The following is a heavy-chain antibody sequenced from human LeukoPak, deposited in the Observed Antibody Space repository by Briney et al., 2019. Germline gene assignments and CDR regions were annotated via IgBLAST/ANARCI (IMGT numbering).Heavy chain of an antibody. J-gene: IGHJ3*02. CDR2: INHSGST. CDR3: ARRTNPHVSWSCLRDAVDI. D-gene: IGHD3-3*01. CDR1: GGSFSGYY. Sequence: SETLSLTCAVYGGSFSGYYWSWIRQPPGKGLEWSGEINHSGSTNYNPSLKSRVTISVDTSKNQFSLKLSSVTAADTAVYYCARRTNPHVSWSCLRDAVDIRLQGTMVTVSS. V-gene: IGHV4-34*01.